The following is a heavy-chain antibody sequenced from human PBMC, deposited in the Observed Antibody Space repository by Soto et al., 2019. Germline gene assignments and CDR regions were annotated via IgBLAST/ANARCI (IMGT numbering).Heavy chain of an antibody. V-gene: IGHV5-51*01. CDR3: ARHQWVTAMGTPYYFDY. J-gene: IGHJ4*02. D-gene: IGHD5-18*01. CDR2: IYPGDSDT. CDR1: GYSFTSYW. Sequence: GESLKISCKGSGYSFTSYWIGWVRQMPGKGLEWMGIIYPGDSDTRYSPPFQGQVTSAADKSISTAYLQWSSLKASDTAMYYCARHQWVTAMGTPYYFDYWGQGTLVTVSS.